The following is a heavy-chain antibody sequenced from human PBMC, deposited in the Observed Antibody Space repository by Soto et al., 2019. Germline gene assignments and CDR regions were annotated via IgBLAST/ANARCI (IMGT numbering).Heavy chain of an antibody. CDR1: GFTFSSSA. V-gene: IGHV3-30-3*01. D-gene: IGHD3-10*01. CDR2: ISYDGSNK. J-gene: IGHJ6*02. CDR3: ARDRGLYGYYYYGMDV. Sequence: QVQLVESGGGVVQPGRSLRLSCAASGFTFSSSALHWVRQAPGKGLEWLALISYDGSNKYYADSVKGRFTISRDNSKNTLYLQMTRLRAEDTAVYYCARDRGLYGYYYYGMDVWGQGTTVTVSS.